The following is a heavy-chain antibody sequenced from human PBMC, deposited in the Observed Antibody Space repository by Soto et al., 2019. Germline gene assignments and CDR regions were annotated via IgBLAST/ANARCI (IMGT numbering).Heavy chain of an antibody. CDR3: AKDFGAYGYHWFDP. J-gene: IGHJ5*02. CDR2: ISYDGSNK. V-gene: IGHV3-30*18. D-gene: IGHD5-18*01. Sequence: QVQLVESGGGVVQPGRSLRLSCAASGFTFSSYGMHWVRQAPGKGLEWVAVISYDGSNKYYADSVKGRFTISRDNSKNTLYLQMNSLRAEDTAVYYCAKDFGAYGYHWFDPWGQGTLVTVSS. CDR1: GFTFSSYG.